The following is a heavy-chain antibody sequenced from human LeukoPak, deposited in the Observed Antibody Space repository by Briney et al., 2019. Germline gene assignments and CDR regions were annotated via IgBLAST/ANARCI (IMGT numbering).Heavy chain of an antibody. D-gene: IGHD1-26*01. CDR1: GGTFSSYA. J-gene: IGHJ3*02. CDR3: ATHLVGAPKDAFDI. CDR2: IIPILGIA. Sequence: ASVKVSCKVSGGTFSSYAISWVRQAPGQGLEWIGRIIPILGIANYAQKFQGRVTITADKSTSTAYMELSSLRSEDTAVYYCATHLVGAPKDAFDIWGQGTMVTVSS. V-gene: IGHV1-69*04.